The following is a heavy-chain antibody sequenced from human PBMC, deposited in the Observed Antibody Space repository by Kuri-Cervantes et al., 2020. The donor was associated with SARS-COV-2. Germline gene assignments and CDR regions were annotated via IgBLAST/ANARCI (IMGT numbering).Heavy chain of an antibody. Sequence: GESLKISCTASGFTFGDYAMSWFRQAPGKGLEWVGFIRSKAYGGTTEYAASVKGRFTISRDDSESIAYLQMNSLKTEDTAVYYCTRAIVVVPAATTHDAFDIWGQGTMVTVSS. CDR1: GFTFGDYA. D-gene: IGHD2-2*01. J-gene: IGHJ3*02. V-gene: IGHV3-49*03. CDR3: TRAIVVVPAATTHDAFDI. CDR2: IRSKAYGGTT.